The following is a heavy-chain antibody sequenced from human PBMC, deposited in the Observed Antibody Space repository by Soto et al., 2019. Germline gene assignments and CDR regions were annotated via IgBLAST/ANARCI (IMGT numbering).Heavy chain of an antibody. Sequence: SETLSLTCAVSGGSISSSNWCSCVRQPPGKGLEWIGEIFHSGSTNYNPSLKSRVTISVDKSKNQFSLKLSSVTAADTAVYYCARDSRAPGPNKYYFDYWGQGTLVTVSS. CDR2: IFHSGST. CDR1: GGSISSSNW. V-gene: IGHV4-4*02. J-gene: IGHJ4*02. CDR3: ARDSRAPGPNKYYFDY.